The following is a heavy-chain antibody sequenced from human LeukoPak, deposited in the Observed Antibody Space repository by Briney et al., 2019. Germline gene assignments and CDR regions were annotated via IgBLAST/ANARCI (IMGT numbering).Heavy chain of an antibody. J-gene: IGHJ3*02. D-gene: IGHD3-16*02. V-gene: IGHV1-2*02. Sequence: ASVKVSCMASGYTFTGYYMHWVRQSPGQGLEWMGWINPNSGGTNYAQKFQGRVTMTRHTSISTAYMELSRLRSDDTAVYYCASAYHHYVWGSYRYGAFDISGQGTMVTVSS. CDR1: GYTFTGYY. CDR2: INPNSGGT. CDR3: ASAYHHYVWGSYRYGAFDI.